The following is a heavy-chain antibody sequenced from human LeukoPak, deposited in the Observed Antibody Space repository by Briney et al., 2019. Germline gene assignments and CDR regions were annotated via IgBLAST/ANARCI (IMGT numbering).Heavy chain of an antibody. J-gene: IGHJ3*02. CDR1: GFTFSSYS. D-gene: IGHD5-12*01. CDR3: AREFSGYAFDI. CDR2: ISSSSYI. V-gene: IGHV3-21*01. Sequence: GGSLRHSCAASGFTFSSYSMNWVRQAPGKGLEWVSSISSSSYIYYADSVKGRFTISRDNAKNSLYLQMNSLRAEDMAVYYCAREFSGYAFDIWGQGTMVTVSS.